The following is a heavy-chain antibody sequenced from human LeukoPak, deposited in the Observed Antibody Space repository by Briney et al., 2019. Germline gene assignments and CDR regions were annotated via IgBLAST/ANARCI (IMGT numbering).Heavy chain of an antibody. V-gene: IGHV3-23*01. CDR1: GFTFSSYA. D-gene: IGHD2-8*01. Sequence: GGSLRLSCAGSGFTFSSYAMSWVRQAPGKGLEWVSAISDTGATTYDADSVKGRFTISRDNSRSTLYLQVNSLRAEDTALYYCAKDTSIGRYCTNGVCSPFDYWGQGTLVTVSS. J-gene: IGHJ4*02. CDR2: ISDTGATT. CDR3: AKDTSIGRYCTNGVCSPFDY.